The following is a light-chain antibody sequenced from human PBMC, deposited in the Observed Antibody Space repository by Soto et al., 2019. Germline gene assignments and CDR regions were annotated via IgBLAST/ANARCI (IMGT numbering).Light chain of an antibody. CDR1: ERLSSVY. CDR3: QQYGGSPRIT. CDR2: GAS. Sequence: IVLTHSPGTLSLSPGERATLSCRAIERLSSVYLAWYQQRPGQPPRLLIYGASNRATGIPDRFSGSGSGTDFTLIINRLEPEDVAIYYCQQYGGSPRITFGQGTRMEIK. J-gene: IGKJ5*01. V-gene: IGKV3-20*01.